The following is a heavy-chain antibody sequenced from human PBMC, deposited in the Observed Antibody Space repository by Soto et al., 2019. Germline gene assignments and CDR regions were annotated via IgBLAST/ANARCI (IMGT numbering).Heavy chain of an antibody. CDR3: ASRNSGNDY. Sequence: QVLLVQSGAEVKKPGSSVKVSCKASGGTFSSYTINWVRQAPGQGLEWMGGIIPIFYTTNYAQKFQGRVTITADKSTSTAYMELSSLRSEDTAVYYCASRNSGNDYRGQGTLVTVSS. V-gene: IGHV1-69*06. J-gene: IGHJ4*02. D-gene: IGHD6-19*01. CDR2: IIPIFYTT. CDR1: GGTFSSYT.